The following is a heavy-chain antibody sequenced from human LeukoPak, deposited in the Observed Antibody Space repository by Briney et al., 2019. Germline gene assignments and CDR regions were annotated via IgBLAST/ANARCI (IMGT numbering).Heavy chain of an antibody. D-gene: IGHD6-13*01. CDR1: GFTFSSYW. Sequence: GGSLRLSCAASGFTFSSYWISWVRQAPGKGLEWVANIKQDGSEKYYVDSVKGRFTISRDNAKNSLYLQMNSLRAEDTAVYYCARGRSSSWNWGQGTLVTVSS. CDR3: ARGRSSSWN. CDR2: IKQDGSEK. J-gene: IGHJ4*02. V-gene: IGHV3-7*01.